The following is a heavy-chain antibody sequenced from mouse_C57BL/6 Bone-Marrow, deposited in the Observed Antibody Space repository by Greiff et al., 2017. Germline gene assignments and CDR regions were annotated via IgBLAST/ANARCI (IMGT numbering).Heavy chain of an antibody. CDR3: ARKRIVAD. D-gene: IGHD2-5*01. Sequence: LVESGAELVRPGASVKLSCKASGYTFTDYYINWVKQSPGQGLEWIARIYPGSGNTYYNEKFKGKATLTAEKSSSTAYMQLSSLTSEDSAVYFCARKRIVADWGQGTLVTVSA. V-gene: IGHV1-76*01. J-gene: IGHJ3*01. CDR1: GYTFTDYY. CDR2: IYPGSGNT.